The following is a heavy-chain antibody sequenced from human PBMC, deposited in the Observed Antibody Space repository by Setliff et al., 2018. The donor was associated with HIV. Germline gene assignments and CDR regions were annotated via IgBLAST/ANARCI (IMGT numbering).Heavy chain of an antibody. D-gene: IGHD3-22*01. CDR2: IYYSGRT. V-gene: IGHV4-38-2*02. Sequence: SETLSLTCTVSGDSISSGYYWGWIRQPPGKGLEWIGSIYYSGRTYYNPSLKSRVTISVDTSKNQFSLKLSSVTAADTAVYYCARVGWDYYDSSGVGEFDYWGQGTLVTVSS. CDR3: ARVGWDYYDSSGVGEFDY. J-gene: IGHJ4*02. CDR1: GDSISSGYY.